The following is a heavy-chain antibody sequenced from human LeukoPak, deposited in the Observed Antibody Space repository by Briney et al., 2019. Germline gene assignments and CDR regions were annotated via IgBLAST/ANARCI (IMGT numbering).Heavy chain of an antibody. CDR1: GFTFSSYG. J-gene: IGHJ4*02. CDR3: AKEVRTVAVAGRAFDY. Sequence: PGGSLRLSCAASGFTFSSYGMHWVRQAPGKGLEWVAVISYDGSNKYYADSVKGRFTISRDNSKNTLYLQMNSLRAEDTAVYYCAKEVRTVAVAGRAFDYWGQGTLVTVSS. V-gene: IGHV3-30*18. CDR2: ISYDGSNK. D-gene: IGHD6-19*01.